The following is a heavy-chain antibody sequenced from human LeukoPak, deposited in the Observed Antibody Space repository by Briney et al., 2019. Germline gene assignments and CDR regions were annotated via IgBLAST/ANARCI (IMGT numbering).Heavy chain of an antibody. D-gene: IGHD1-14*01. CDR3: VSGTTYFDY. CDR2: IWYDGSNK. CDR1: GFTFSHYG. V-gene: IGHV3-33*01. Sequence: GGSLRLSCAASGFTFSHYGMHWVRQAPGKGLEWVAVIWYDGSNKHYADSVKGRFTISRDNSKNTLYLQMNSLRDEDTAVYYCVSGTTYFDYWGQGTLVTVSS. J-gene: IGHJ4*02.